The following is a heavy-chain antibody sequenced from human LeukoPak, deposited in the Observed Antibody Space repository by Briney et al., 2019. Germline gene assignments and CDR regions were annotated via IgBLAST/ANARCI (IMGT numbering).Heavy chain of an antibody. CDR1: GYTFTGYF. CDR2: INPNTGGT. J-gene: IGHJ4*02. CDR3: ARVHATGYFSLDLGY. D-gene: IGHD3-9*01. V-gene: IGHV1-2*02. Sequence: ASVKVSCKASGYTFTGYFMHWVRQAPGQGLDWMGWINPNTGGTKYAQKFQGRVTMTRDTSIGTAYMELSTVTSDDTAVYFCARVHATGYFSLDLGYWGQGALVTVSS.